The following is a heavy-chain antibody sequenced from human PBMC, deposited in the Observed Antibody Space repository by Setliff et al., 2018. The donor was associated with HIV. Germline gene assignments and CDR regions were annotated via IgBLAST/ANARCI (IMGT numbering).Heavy chain of an antibody. CDR3: ARVACSSTSCPRRYAFDM. Sequence: KPPETLSLTCTVSGGSISTYYWSWIRQPPGNGLEWIGYIYYTGSTNYNPSLKSRVTISVDTSKNQFSLNLSSVTAADTAVYYCARVACSSTSCPRRYAFDMWGQGTMVTVSS. CDR2: IYYTGST. V-gene: IGHV4-59*01. J-gene: IGHJ3*02. CDR1: GGSISTYY. D-gene: IGHD2-2*01.